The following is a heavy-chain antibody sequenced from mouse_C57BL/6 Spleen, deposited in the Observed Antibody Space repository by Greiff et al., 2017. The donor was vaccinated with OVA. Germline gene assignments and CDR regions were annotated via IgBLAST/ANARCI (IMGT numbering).Heavy chain of an antibody. CDR1: GYTFTSYW. V-gene: IGHV1-72*01. CDR2: IDPNSGGT. J-gene: IGHJ4*01. CDR3: ARSDGSSYDYAMDY. D-gene: IGHD1-1*01. Sequence: QVQLQQSGAELVKPGASVKLSCKASGYTFTSYWMHWVKQRPGRGLEWIGRIDPNSGGTKYNEKFKSKATLTVDKPSSTAYMQLSSLTSEDSAVYYCARSDGSSYDYAMDYWGQGTSVTVSS.